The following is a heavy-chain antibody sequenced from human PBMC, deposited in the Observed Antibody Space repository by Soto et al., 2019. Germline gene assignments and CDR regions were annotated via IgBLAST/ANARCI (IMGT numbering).Heavy chain of an antibody. V-gene: IGHV5-51*01. CDR3: ARLPRDCNKTSCYYADH. J-gene: IGHJ4*02. Sequence: PGESLKISCRGSGYDFNTNWFGRVRQLPGRGLEWVGIMYPGDSDTRYNPSLQGHVTLSVDVTVSTAFLQWRSLETSDTGMYFCARLPRDCNKTSCYYADHWGQGTQVPVSS. D-gene: IGHD3-3*01. CDR2: MYPGDSDT. CDR1: GYDFNTNW.